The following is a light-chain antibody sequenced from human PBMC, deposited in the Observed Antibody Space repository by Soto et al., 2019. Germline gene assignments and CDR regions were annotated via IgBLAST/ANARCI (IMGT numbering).Light chain of an antibody. CDR1: TSDVGSYNL. CDR3: CSYVGSGTFG. Sequence: QSALTQPASVSGSPGQSITISCTGTTSDVGSYNLVSWYQQHPDKAPKLMIYEGTKRPSGVSNRFSGSKSGNTASLTISGLQAEDEADYSCCSYVGSGTFGFGGGTKLTVL. CDR2: EGT. J-gene: IGLJ3*02. V-gene: IGLV2-23*03.